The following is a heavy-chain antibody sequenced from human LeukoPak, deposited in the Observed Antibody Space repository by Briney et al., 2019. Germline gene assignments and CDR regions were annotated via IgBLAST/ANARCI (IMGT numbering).Heavy chain of an antibody. CDR1: GYTFTSYG. V-gene: IGHV1-18*01. Sequence: ASVKVSCKASGYTFTSYGISWVRQAPGQGLEWMGWISAYNGNTNYAQKLQGRVTITADKSTSTAYMELSSLRSEDTAVYYCARKVAAAGNDYYYYGMDVWGQGTTVTVSS. CDR3: ARKVAAAGNDYYYYGMDV. J-gene: IGHJ6*02. CDR2: ISAYNGNT. D-gene: IGHD6-13*01.